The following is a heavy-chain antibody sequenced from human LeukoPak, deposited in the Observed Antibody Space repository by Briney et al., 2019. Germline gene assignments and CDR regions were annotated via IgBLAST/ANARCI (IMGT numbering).Heavy chain of an antibody. J-gene: IGHJ4*02. CDR3: ARTDSKYDSRLLFN. CDR2: INPNSGGT. D-gene: IGHD3-22*01. V-gene: IGHV1-2*02. Sequence: ASVKVSCKASGYTFTGYYMHWVRQAPGQGLEWMGWINPNSGGTNFAQTFRGRVTMTRDTSVTTAYMELNRLESDDTAVYYCARTDSKYDSRLLFNWGQGTQITVSS. CDR1: GYTFTGYY.